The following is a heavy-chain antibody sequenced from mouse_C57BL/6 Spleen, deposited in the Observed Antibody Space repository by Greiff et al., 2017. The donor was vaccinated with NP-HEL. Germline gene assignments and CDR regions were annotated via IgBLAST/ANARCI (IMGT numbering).Heavy chain of an antibody. D-gene: IGHD2-4*01. CDR2: INPNNGGT. CDR3: ARNDYDVRTWFAY. Sequence: VQLKQSGPELVKPGASVKMSCKASGYTFTDYNMHWVKQSHGKSLEWIGYINPNNGGTSYNQKFKGKATLTVNKYSSTAYMELRSLTSEDSAVYYCARNDYDVRTWFAYWGQGTLVTVSA. CDR1: GYTFTDYN. V-gene: IGHV1-22*01. J-gene: IGHJ3*01.